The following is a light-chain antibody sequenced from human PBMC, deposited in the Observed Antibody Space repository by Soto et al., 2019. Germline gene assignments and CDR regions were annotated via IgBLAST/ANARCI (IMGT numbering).Light chain of an antibody. J-gene: IGKJ4*01. CDR3: QQYYNSVLT. CDR1: QSISTY. CDR2: AAS. V-gene: IGKV1-39*01. Sequence: IQMTHSPSSLSASVRYRVTITCRASQSISTYLNWYQQKAGLAPKLLIYAASSLQSGVPSRFSGSVSGTDFTLTISSLQPEDSASYYCQQYYNSVLTFGGGTKVDNK.